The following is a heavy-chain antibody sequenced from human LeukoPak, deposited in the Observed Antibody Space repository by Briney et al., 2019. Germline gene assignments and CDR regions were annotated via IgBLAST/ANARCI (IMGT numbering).Heavy chain of an antibody. CDR2: MNPNSGNT. CDR1: GYTFTCYD. D-gene: IGHD3-3*01. V-gene: IGHV1-8*01. Sequence: ASVKVSCKASGYTFTCYDINWVRQATGQGLEWMGWMNPNSGNTGYAQKFQGRVTMTRNTSISTAYMELSSLRSEDTAVYYCARRGYDFWSGYFMGIDYWGQGTLVTVSS. CDR3: ARRGYDFWSGYFMGIDY. J-gene: IGHJ4*02.